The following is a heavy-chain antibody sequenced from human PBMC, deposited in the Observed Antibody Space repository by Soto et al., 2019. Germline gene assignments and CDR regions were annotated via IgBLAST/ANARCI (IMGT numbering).Heavy chain of an antibody. CDR2: ISWDGGST. J-gene: IGHJ6*02. D-gene: IGHD3-9*01. Sequence: PGGSLRLSCAASGFTFDDYTMHWVRQAPGKGLEWVSLISWDGGSTYYADSVKGRFTISRDNSKNSLYLQMNSLRTEDTALYYCAKDISPLIFCPRCYGMDVWGQGTTGTVSS. CDR1: GFTFDDYT. CDR3: AKDISPLIFCPRCYGMDV. V-gene: IGHV3-43*01.